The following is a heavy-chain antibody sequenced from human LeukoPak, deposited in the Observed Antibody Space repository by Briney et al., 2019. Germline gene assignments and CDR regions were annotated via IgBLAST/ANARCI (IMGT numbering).Heavy chain of an antibody. CDR3: ARDRVVGLAPFDP. CDR2: IHTDNGDT. Sequence: ASVKFSCKASGYNLISYAMHWVRQAPGQRLEWMGWIHTDNGDTKYSHYFLGRVTITRDTSANTAYMELSSLRSEDTAVYYCARDRVVGLAPFDPWGQGTLVTVSS. V-gene: IGHV1-3*04. CDR1: GYNLISYA. J-gene: IGHJ5*02. D-gene: IGHD2-15*01.